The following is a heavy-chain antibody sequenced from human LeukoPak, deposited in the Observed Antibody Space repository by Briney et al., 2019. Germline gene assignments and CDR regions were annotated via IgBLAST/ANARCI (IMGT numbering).Heavy chain of an antibody. CDR1: GYTFTSYG. J-gene: IGHJ4*02. V-gene: IGHV1-18*01. D-gene: IGHD2-2*01. CDR3: AREVFDIVVVPAASPFDY. Sequence: ASVKVSCKASGYTFTSYGISWVRQAPGQGLEWMGWISAYNGNTNYAQKLQGRVTMTTDTSTSTAYMELRSLRSDDTAVYYCAREVFDIVVVPAASPFDYWGRGTLITVSS. CDR2: ISAYNGNT.